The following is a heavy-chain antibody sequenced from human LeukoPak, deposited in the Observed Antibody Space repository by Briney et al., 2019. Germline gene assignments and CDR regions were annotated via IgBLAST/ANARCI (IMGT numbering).Heavy chain of an antibody. J-gene: IGHJ4*02. D-gene: IGHD2-15*01. CDR2: ISGSADRT. CDR3: AKESPYCSGGGRRIYYFDY. Sequence: GGSLRLSCAASGFTFSTYAMSWVRQAPGKGLEWVSAISGSADRTYYADSVKGRFTISRDNSKSTLYLQMNSLRADDTAVYYCAKESPYCSGGGRRIYYFDYWGQGTLVTVSS. V-gene: IGHV3-23*01. CDR1: GFTFSTYA.